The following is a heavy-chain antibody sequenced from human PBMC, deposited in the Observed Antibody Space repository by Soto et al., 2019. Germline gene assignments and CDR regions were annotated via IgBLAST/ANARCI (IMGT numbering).Heavy chain of an antibody. V-gene: IGHV3-21*01. Sequence: LRLSCAASGFTFRSFTMNWVRQAPVKGLDWVSTISSNSAYIYYTDALRGRFTISRDNAKNSLHLQMNSLRAEDTAVYYCTRDASRDSSARGWFDPWGPGTLVTVSS. CDR3: TRDASRDSSARGWFDP. CDR2: ISSNSAYI. D-gene: IGHD6-13*01. CDR1: GFTFRSFT. J-gene: IGHJ5*02.